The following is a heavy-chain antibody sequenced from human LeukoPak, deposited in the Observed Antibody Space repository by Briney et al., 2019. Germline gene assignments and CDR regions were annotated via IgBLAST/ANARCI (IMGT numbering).Heavy chain of an antibody. V-gene: IGHV3-30*02. CDR3: ASRGMGIAAAGIRAFDI. J-gene: IGHJ3*02. Sequence: GGSLRLSCAASGITFSRYGMHWVRQAPGKGLEWVTFIRYDGSIKYYADSVKGRFTMSRDNSKNTLYLQMNSLRAEDTAVYYCASRGMGIAAAGIRAFDIWGQGTMVTVSS. CDR1: GITFSRYG. D-gene: IGHD6-13*01. CDR2: IRYDGSIK.